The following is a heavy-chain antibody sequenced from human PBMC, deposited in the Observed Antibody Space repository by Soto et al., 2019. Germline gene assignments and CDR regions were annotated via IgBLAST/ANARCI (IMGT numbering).Heavy chain of an antibody. CDR3: ARSGVYYDFWSGYYGTHDAFDI. V-gene: IGHV5-51*01. CDR2: IYPGDSDT. D-gene: IGHD3-3*01. Sequence: GESLKISCKGSGYSFTSYWIGWVRQMPGKGLEWMGIIYPGDSDTRYSPSFQGQVTISADKSISTAYLQWSSLKASDTAMYYCARSGVYYDFWSGYYGTHDAFDIWGQGTMVTV. CDR1: GYSFTSYW. J-gene: IGHJ3*02.